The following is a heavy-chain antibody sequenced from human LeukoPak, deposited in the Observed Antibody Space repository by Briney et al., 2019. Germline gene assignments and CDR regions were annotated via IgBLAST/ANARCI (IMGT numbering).Heavy chain of an antibody. CDR1: GYTFTSYY. Sequence: ASVKVSCKASGYTFTSYYMHWVRQAPGQGLEWMGIINPSGGSTSYAQKFQGRVTMTRGMSTSTVYMELSSLRSEDTAVYYCARDGYYDFWSGYTFNWFDPWGQGTLVTVSS. CDR3: ARDGYYDFWSGYTFNWFDP. J-gene: IGHJ5*02. CDR2: INPSGGST. D-gene: IGHD3-3*01. V-gene: IGHV1-46*01.